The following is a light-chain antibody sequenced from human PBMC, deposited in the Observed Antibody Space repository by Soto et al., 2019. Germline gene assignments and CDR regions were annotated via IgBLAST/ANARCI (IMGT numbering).Light chain of an antibody. CDR1: QSVGNN. CDR3: QQHGDWPLP. J-gene: IGKJ4*01. Sequence: EIVVTQSPATLSVSPGERATLSCRASQSVGNNFAWYQQKPGQAPRLLIFATSTRATGVPARFSGSGSGTEFTLSISSLQSEDFAVYYCQQHGDWPLPFVGGAKVEIE. V-gene: IGKV3-15*01. CDR2: ATS.